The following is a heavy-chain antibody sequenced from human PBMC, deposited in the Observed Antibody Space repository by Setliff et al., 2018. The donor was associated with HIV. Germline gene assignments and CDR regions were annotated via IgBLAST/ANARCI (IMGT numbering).Heavy chain of an antibody. Sequence: PGGSLRLSCAASGFTFNNYAMIWVRQAPGKGLEWVSAISDGGGTDYADSVKGRFTISRDNSRNTLYLQMNSLRAEDTAVYFCAKLGGSGSYSNAFDYWGQGTLVTVSS. CDR2: ISDGGGT. CDR3: AKLGGSGSYSNAFDY. CDR1: GFTFNNYA. J-gene: IGHJ4*02. V-gene: IGHV3-23*01. D-gene: IGHD3-10*01.